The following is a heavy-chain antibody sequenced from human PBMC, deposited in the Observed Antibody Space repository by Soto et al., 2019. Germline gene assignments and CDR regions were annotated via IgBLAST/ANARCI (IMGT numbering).Heavy chain of an antibody. Sequence: PSETLSLTCAVSGGSFSGYHWSWIRQPPGKGLEWIGEINHSGSTNYNPFLKSRVTISVDTSKNQFSLKLSSVTAADSVVYYCARSGSGSPYYYYGMDVWGQGTTVT. CDR2: INHSGST. CDR1: GGSFSGYH. J-gene: IGHJ6*02. CDR3: ARSGSGSPYYYYGMDV. V-gene: IGHV4-34*01. D-gene: IGHD3-10*01.